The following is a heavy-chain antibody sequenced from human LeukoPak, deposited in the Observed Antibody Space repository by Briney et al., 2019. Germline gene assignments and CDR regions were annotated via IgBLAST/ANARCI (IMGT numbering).Heavy chain of an antibody. D-gene: IGHD3-22*01. J-gene: IGHJ4*02. CDR2: IRSKAYGGTT. CDR1: GFTFGDYA. V-gene: IGHV3-49*04. CDR3: TRGWLGPGSLDY. Sequence: GRSLRLSCTASGFTFGDYAMSWVRQAPGKGLEWVGFIRSKAYGGTTEYAASVKGRFTISRDDSKSIAYLQMNSLKTEDTAVYYCTRGWLGPGSLDYWGQGTLVTVSS.